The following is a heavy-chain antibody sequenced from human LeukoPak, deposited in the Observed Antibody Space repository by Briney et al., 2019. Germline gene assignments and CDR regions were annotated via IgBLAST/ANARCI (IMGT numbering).Heavy chain of an antibody. CDR3: AKDTSYYYDSSGLVDY. Sequence: GRSLRLSCAASGFTFSSYGMHWVRQAPGKGLEWVAVISYDGSNKYYADSVKGRFTISRDNSKNTLYLQMNSLRAKDTAVYYCAKDTSYYYDSSGLVDYWGQGTLVTVSS. J-gene: IGHJ4*02. CDR1: GFTFSSYG. V-gene: IGHV3-30*18. CDR2: ISYDGSNK. D-gene: IGHD3-22*01.